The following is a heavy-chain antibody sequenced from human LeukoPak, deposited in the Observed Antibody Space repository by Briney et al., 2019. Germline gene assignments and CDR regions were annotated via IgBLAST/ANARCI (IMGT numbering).Heavy chain of an antibody. CDR3: ARDERYDSSGYPFDY. CDR2: INPNSGGT. Sequence: ATVKVSCKASGYTFTGYFIHWVRQAPGQGLEWMGWINPNSGGTNYAQKFQGRVTMTRDTSISTAYMELSRLRSDDTAVYYCARDERYDSSGYPFDYWGQGTLVTVSS. CDR1: GYTFTGYF. J-gene: IGHJ4*02. D-gene: IGHD3-22*01. V-gene: IGHV1-2*02.